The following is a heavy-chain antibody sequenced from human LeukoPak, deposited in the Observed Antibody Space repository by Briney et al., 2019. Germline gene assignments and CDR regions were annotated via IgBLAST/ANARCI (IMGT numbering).Heavy chain of an antibody. V-gene: IGHV4-38-2*01. CDR1: GFTFSDYY. Sequence: GSLRLSCAASGFTFSDYYMSYIRQPPGKGLEWIGSIYYSGSTYYNPSLKSRVTISVDTSKNQFSLKLSSVTAADTAVYYCARYGDYVGYFDYWGQGTLVTVSS. CDR3: ARYGDYVGYFDY. D-gene: IGHD4-17*01. CDR2: IYYSGST. J-gene: IGHJ4*02.